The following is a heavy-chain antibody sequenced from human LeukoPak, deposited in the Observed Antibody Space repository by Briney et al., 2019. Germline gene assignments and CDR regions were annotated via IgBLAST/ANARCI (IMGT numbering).Heavy chain of an antibody. V-gene: IGHV4-34*01. Sequence: SETLSLTCAVYGGSFSGYYWSWIRQPPGKGLEWIGEINHSGSTNYNPSLKSRVTISVDTSKNQFSLKLSSVTAADTAVYYCARGGYGSGYLLDYWGQGTLVTVSS. CDR1: GGSFSGYY. D-gene: IGHD2-15*01. J-gene: IGHJ4*02. CDR2: INHSGST. CDR3: ARGGYGSGYLLDY.